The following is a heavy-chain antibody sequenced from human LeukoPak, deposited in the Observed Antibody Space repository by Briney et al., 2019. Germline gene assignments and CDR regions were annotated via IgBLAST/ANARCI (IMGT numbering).Heavy chain of an antibody. Sequence: PGGSLRPSCAASQSIVSSRYMSWVRQAPGKGLEWVSIIYDGGKTYYADSVKGRFTISRDNSKNTLYLQMSSLRAEDTAIYYCARRAGEYSHPYDYWGQGTLVTVSS. J-gene: IGHJ4*02. D-gene: IGHD2-15*01. V-gene: IGHV3-53*01. CDR3: ARRAGEYSHPYDY. CDR2: IYDGGKT. CDR1: QSIVSSRY.